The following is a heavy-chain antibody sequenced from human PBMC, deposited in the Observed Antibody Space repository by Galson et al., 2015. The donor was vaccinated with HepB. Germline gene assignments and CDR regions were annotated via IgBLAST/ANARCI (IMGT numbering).Heavy chain of an antibody. CDR2: TFYRSKWYH. CDR1: GDSVSSNSAT. V-gene: IGHV6-1*01. Sequence: CAISGDSVSSNSATWHWIRQSPSRGLEWLGRTFYRSKWYHEYAISVKSRITINPDTSKNQFSLQLNSVSPEDTAVYYCARAGSGWYDFWGQGTLVTVSS. J-gene: IGHJ4*02. CDR3: ARAGSGWYDF. D-gene: IGHD2-15*01.